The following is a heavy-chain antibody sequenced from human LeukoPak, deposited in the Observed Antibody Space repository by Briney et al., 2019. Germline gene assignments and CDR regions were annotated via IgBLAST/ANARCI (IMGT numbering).Heavy chain of an antibody. CDR3: ARVVPAAPTYYYYYMDV. V-gene: IGHV1-2*02. CDR1: GSTFTGYY. CDR2: INPNSGGT. D-gene: IGHD2-2*01. Sequence: AASVKVSCKASGSTFTGYYMHWVRQAPGQGLEWMGWINPNSGGTNYAQKFQGRVTMTRDTSISTAYMELSRLRSDDTAVYYCARVVPAAPTYYYYYMDVWGKGTTVTVSS. J-gene: IGHJ6*03.